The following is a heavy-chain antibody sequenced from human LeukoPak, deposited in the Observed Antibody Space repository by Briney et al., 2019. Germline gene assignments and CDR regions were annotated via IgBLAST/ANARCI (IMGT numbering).Heavy chain of an antibody. D-gene: IGHD3-22*01. CDR1: GFTFSSYA. Sequence: GGSLRLSCAASGFTFSSYAMSWVHQAPGKGLEWVSAISGSGGSTYYADSVKGRFTISRDNSKNTLYLQMNSLRAEDTAVYYCAKDVDPYYYDSSGYYYHGYFDYWGQGTLVTVSS. V-gene: IGHV3-23*01. CDR3: AKDVDPYYYDSSGYYYHGYFDY. CDR2: ISGSGGST. J-gene: IGHJ4*02.